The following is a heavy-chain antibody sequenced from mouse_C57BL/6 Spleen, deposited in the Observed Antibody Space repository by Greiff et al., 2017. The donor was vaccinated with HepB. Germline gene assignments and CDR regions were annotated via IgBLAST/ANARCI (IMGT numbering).Heavy chain of an antibody. J-gene: IGHJ2*01. CDR1: GYTFTDYN. CDR3: ARSGSGYLDY. D-gene: IGHD3-2*02. Sequence: EVQLQESGPELVKPGASVKMSCKASGYTFTDYNMHWVKQSHGKSLEWIGDINPNNGGTSYNQKFKGKATLTVNKSSSTAYMELRSLTAEESAVYYCARSGSGYLDYWGQGTTLTVSS. CDR2: INPNNGGT. V-gene: IGHV1-22*01.